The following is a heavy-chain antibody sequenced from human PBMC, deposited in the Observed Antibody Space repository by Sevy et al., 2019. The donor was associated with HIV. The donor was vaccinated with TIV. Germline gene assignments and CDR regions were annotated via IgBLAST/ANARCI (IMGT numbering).Heavy chain of an antibody. CDR1: GFTFNKAW. J-gene: IGHJ4*02. D-gene: IGHD3-3*01. Sequence: GGSLRLSCTASGFTFNKAWMTWVRQASGKGLEWVGRIKSNGDGGTTDYTAPVKGRFTISRDDSKNTLYLQMNSLKTEDTAVYYCTTKGGFWSGYQYFDYWGQGTLVTVSS. CDR3: TTKGGFWSGYQYFDY. V-gene: IGHV3-15*01. CDR2: IKSNGDGGTT.